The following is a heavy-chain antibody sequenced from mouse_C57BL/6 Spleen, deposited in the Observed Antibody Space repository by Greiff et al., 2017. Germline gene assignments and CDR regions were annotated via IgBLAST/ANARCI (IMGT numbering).Heavy chain of an antibody. CDR3: ARRGGNHESFAY. CDR1: GYTFTDYN. D-gene: IGHD2-1*01. V-gene: IGHV1-18*01. Sequence: VQLKESGPELVKPGASVKIPCKASGYTFTDYNMDWVKQSHGKSLEWIGDINPNNGGTIYNQKFKGKATLTVDKSSSTAYMELRSLTSEDTAVYYCARRGGNHESFAYWGQGTLVTVSA. CDR2: INPNNGGT. J-gene: IGHJ3*01.